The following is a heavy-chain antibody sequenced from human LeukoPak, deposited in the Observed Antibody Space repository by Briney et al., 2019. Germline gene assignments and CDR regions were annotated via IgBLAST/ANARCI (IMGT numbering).Heavy chain of an antibody. D-gene: IGHD3-16*01. Sequence: SETLSLTCSVSGGSISHYSWSWIRQPPGKGLEWIGYIDYGGSSSYNPSLKSRVTISLDTSKNQFSLRLRSVTAADTAVYYCARGFGRYFDLWGRGTLVTVSS. J-gene: IGHJ2*01. CDR1: GGSISHYS. CDR3: ARGFGRYFDL. CDR2: IDYGGSS. V-gene: IGHV4-59*08.